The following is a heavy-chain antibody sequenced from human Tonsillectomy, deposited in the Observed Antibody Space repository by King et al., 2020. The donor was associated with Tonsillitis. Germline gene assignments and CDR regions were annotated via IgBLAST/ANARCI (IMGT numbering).Heavy chain of an antibody. CDR1: GFTFSSYA. CDR2: IFTRSSII. CDR3: ARDPGYYDSSGATDAFDL. J-gene: IGHJ3*01. Sequence: VQLVESGGGLVQPGGSLRLSCTASGFTFSSYAMNWVRQGPGKGLEWRSFIFTRSSIIYYTDSVKGRFTVSRDNAENSLYLQMNSLRAEDTALYYCARDPGYYDSSGATDAFDLWGQGTMVTVSS. D-gene: IGHD3-22*01. V-gene: IGHV3-48*01.